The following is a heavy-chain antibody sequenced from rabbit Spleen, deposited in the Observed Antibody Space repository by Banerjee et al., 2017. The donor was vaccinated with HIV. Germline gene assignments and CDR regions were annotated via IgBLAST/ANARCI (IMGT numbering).Heavy chain of an antibody. D-gene: IGHD4-2*01. CDR1: GFSLSTNYY. CDR3: ARGDPAGVYFDL. CDR2: IYTSSGST. V-gene: IGHV1S45*01. Sequence: QEQLVESGGGLVKPGASLTLTCTASGFSLSTNYYMCWVRQAPGKGLEWIACIYTSSGSTWYASWAKGRFTISKTSSTTVTLQMTSLTAADTASSFCARGDPAGVYFDLWGPGTLVTVS. J-gene: IGHJ4*01.